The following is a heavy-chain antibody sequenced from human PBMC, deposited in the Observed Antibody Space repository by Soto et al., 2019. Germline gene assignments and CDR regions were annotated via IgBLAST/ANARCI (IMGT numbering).Heavy chain of an antibody. V-gene: IGHV3-48*03. CDR3: ARDSPRDSSSWYYYYYGMDV. D-gene: IGHD6-13*01. J-gene: IGHJ6*02. Sequence: GGSLRLSCAASGFTFSSYEMNWVRQAPGKGLEWVSYISSSGSTIYYADSVKGRFTISRDNAKNSLYLQMNSLRAEDTAAYYCARDSPRDSSSWYYYYYGMDVWGQGTTVTVSS. CDR2: ISSSGSTI. CDR1: GFTFSSYE.